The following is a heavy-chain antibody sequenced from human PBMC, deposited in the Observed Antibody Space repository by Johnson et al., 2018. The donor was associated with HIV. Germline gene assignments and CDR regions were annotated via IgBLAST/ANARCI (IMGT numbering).Heavy chain of an antibody. CDR3: ARASRSWYFAFDI. CDR1: RFTFSDYY. CDR2: IYSGGST. Sequence: VQLVESGGGVIRPGGSLRLSCAASRFTFSDYYMSWIRQAPGKGLEWVSVIYSGGSTYYADSVKGRFTISRDNSKNTLYLQMNSLRAEDTAVYYCARASRSWYFAFDIWGQGTMVTVSS. V-gene: IGHV3-66*01. D-gene: IGHD6-13*01. J-gene: IGHJ3*02.